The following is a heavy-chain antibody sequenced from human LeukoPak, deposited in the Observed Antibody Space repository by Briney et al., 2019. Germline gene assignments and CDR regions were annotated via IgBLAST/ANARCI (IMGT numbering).Heavy chain of an antibody. CDR2: ISYDGSNK. J-gene: IGHJ4*02. V-gene: IGHV3-30*18. D-gene: IGHD6-19*01. CDR1: GFTFSSTG. Sequence: PGRSLRLSCAASGFTFSSTGMHWVRPAPGKGLEWVAVISYDGSNKYYADSVKGRFTISRDNSKNTLYLQMNSLRAEDTAVYYCAKGPYSSGFDYWGQGTLVTVSS. CDR3: AKGPYSSGFDY.